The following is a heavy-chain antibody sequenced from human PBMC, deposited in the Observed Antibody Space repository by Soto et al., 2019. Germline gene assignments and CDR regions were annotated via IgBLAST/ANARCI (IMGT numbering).Heavy chain of an antibody. J-gene: IGHJ4*02. CDR2: ISGSGGST. V-gene: IGHV3-23*01. CDR3: ARDYGGSGRFDY. CDR1: GFTFSSYA. Sequence: PGGSLRLSCAASGFTFSSYAMSWVRQAPGKGLEWVSGISGSGGSTYYADSVKGRFTISRDNSKNTLYLQMNSLRAEDTAVYYCARDYGGSGRFDYWGQGTLVPVSS. D-gene: IGHD4-17*01.